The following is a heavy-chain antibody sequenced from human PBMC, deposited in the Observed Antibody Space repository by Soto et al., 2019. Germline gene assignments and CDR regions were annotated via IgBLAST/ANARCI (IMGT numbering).Heavy chain of an antibody. D-gene: IGHD2-15*01. V-gene: IGHV1-69*01. Sequence: QVQLVQSGAEVKKPGSSVKVSCKASGGTFSSHVFNWVRQAPGQGLEWMGGIMPIIGTANYAQKFQGRVTTTADEFTSIAYREQSRMRSEHTAVYYCARDFDVSDGNISHIDYWGQGTLVTVSS. CDR1: GGTFSSHV. CDR3: ARDFDVSDGNISHIDY. CDR2: IMPIIGTA. J-gene: IGHJ4*02.